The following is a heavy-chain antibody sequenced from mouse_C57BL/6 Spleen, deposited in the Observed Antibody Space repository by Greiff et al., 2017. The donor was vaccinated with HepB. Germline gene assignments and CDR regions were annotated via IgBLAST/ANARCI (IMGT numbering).Heavy chain of an antibody. CDR3: ASTYKYDNYAMDY. V-gene: IGHV2-2*01. Sequence: QVQLQQSGPGLVQPSQSLSITCTVSGFSLTSYGVHWVRQSPGKGLEWLGVIWSAGSTDYNAAFIARLSICKDNSKSHVFFKMNSLQADDTAIYYWASTYKYDNYAMDYWGQGTSVTVSS. CDR2: IWSAGST. J-gene: IGHJ4*01. CDR1: GFSLTSYG. D-gene: IGHD2-12*01.